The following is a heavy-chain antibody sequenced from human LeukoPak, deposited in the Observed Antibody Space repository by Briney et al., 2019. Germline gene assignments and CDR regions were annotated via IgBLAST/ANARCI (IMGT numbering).Heavy chain of an antibody. V-gene: IGHV3-21*05. CDR2: ISRSSAYI. D-gene: IGHD4-11*01. Sequence: GGSLRLSCAASGFTFSSFNMNWVRQAPGKGPEWVSYISRSSAYIHYADSVRGRFAISRDNAKSSVYLQMNSLRAEDTAIYYCARVWQDYTNVDYWGKGTTVTVSS. J-gene: IGHJ6*04. CDR1: GFTFSSFN. CDR3: ARVWQDYTNVDY.